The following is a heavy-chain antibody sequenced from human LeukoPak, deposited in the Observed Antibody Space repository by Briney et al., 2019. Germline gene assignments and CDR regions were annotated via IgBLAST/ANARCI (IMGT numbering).Heavy chain of an antibody. CDR3: ARGTVVPAAGPGRYDHYVMDV. Sequence: VKVSCKASGGPFRSYVISWVRQAPGQGLEGMGGVIPIFGTANYAQKFQGRVTITADESTSTAYMELSSLRSEDTAVYYCARGTVVPAAGPGRYDHYVMDVWGQGTTVTVSS. D-gene: IGHD2-2*01. V-gene: IGHV1-69*01. CDR1: GGPFRSYV. J-gene: IGHJ6*02. CDR2: VIPIFGTA.